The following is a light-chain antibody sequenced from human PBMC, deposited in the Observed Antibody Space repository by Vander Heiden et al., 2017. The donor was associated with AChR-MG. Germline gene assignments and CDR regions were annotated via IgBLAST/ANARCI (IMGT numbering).Light chain of an antibody. CDR1: QRVLYSSNNKNY. V-gene: IGKV4-1*01. Sequence: DIVMTQSPDSLAVSLGETATINCKSSQRVLYSSNNKNYLAWYQQKPGQPPKLLIYWASTRESGVPDRLSGGGSGTDFTLTISSLQAEDVAVYYCQQYYSSPWTFGQGTKVEIK. CDR2: WAS. J-gene: IGKJ1*01. CDR3: QQYYSSPWT.